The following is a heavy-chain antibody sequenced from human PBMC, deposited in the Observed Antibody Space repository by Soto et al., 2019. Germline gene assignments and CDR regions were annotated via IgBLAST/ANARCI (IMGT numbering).Heavy chain of an antibody. CDR2: VSHDGRNT. J-gene: IGHJ4*02. V-gene: IGHV3-30*18. Sequence: VQLVESGGGVVQPGRSLRLSCAASGFTFSDYAMHWVRQAPGKGLEWVAVVSHDGRNTHYADSVKGRFTISRDSSKNTVALEMTSLRAEDTAVHYCAKGGRQWLVTSDFNYWGQGALVTVSS. CDR1: GFTFSDYA. CDR3: AKGGRQWLVTSDFNY. D-gene: IGHD6-19*01.